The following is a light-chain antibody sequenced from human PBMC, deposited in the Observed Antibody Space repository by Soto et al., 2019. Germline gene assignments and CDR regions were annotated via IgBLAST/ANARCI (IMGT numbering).Light chain of an antibody. CDR1: QSVSNNY. CDR2: GAS. CDR3: QQYGSSPT. V-gene: IGKV3-20*01. Sequence: SPGTLSLSPGERATLSCRASQSVSNNYLAWYQRKPGQAPRRLIYGASSRATGIPDRFSGSGSGTDFTLTISRLEPEDFAVYYCQQYGSSPTFGEGTRLEI. J-gene: IGKJ5*01.